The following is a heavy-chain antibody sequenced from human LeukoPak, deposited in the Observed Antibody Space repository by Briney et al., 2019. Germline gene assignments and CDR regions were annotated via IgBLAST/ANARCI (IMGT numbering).Heavy chain of an antibody. CDR3: LRHSVEREKWRAFDI. V-gene: IGHV3-7*01. Sequence: PGGSLRLSCAASGFTFSSYWRSWVRQAPGKGLEWVANIKQDGSEKNYGESVKGRFTISRDNAKNSLFLDLKSLRVEDTAVYYCLRHSVEREKWRAFDIWGQGTVVTVSS. CDR1: GFTFSSYW. J-gene: IGHJ3*02. D-gene: IGHD1-1*01. CDR2: IKQDGSEK.